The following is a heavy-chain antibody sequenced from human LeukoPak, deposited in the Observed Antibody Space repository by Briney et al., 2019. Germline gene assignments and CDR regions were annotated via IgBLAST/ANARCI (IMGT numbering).Heavy chain of an antibody. V-gene: IGHV3-23*01. J-gene: IGHJ5*02. CDR1: GFTFSSYA. Sequence: AGGSLRLSCAASGFTFSSYAMSWVRQAPGKGLEWVSAISGSGGSTYYADSVKGRFTISRDNSKNTLYLQMNSLRAEDTAVYYCAKEGYCSSTSCYEVLSWGQGTLVTVSS. CDR2: ISGSGGST. CDR3: AKEGYCSSTSCYEVLS. D-gene: IGHD2-2*01.